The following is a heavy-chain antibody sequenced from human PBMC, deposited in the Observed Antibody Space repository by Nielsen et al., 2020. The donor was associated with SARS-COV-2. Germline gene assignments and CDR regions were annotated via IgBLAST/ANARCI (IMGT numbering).Heavy chain of an antibody. CDR2: INWNGGST. V-gene: IGHV3-20*04. D-gene: IGHD6-19*01. CDR3: ARDWSVAGHFDS. CDR1: GFTFDDYG. Sequence: ETLSLTCAASGFTFDDYGMSWVRQAPGKGLEWVSGINWNGGSTGYADSVKGRFTISRDNAKRSLYLQMNSLRAEDTAVYYCARDWSVAGHFDSWGQGTLVTVSS. J-gene: IGHJ4*02.